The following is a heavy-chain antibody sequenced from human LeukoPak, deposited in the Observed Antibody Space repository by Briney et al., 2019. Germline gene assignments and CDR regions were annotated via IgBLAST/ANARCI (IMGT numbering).Heavy chain of an antibody. D-gene: IGHD3-9*01. J-gene: IGHJ4*02. CDR1: GFTFSSYS. CDR2: ISSSSSYI. CDR3: ARLCYDILTGYDY. Sequence: PGGSLRLSCAASGFTFSSYSMNWVRQAPGKGLEWVSSISSSSSYIYYADSVKGRFTISRDNAKNSLYLQMNSLRAEDTAVYYCARLCYDILTGYDYWGQGTLVTVSS. V-gene: IGHV3-21*01.